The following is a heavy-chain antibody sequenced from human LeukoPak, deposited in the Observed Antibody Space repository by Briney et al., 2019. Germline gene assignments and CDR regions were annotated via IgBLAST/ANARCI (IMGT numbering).Heavy chain of an antibody. J-gene: IGHJ4*02. CDR2: ISYDGSNT. Sequence: QPGGSLRLSCAASGFTFSSYGMHWVRQAPGKGLEWVAVISYDGSNTYYADSVKGRFTISRDNSKNMLYLQMNSLRAEDTAVYYCAKPYYYGSRSYMDYWGQGTLATVSS. CDR1: GFTFSSYG. CDR3: AKPYYYGSRSYMDY. D-gene: IGHD3-10*01. V-gene: IGHV3-30*18.